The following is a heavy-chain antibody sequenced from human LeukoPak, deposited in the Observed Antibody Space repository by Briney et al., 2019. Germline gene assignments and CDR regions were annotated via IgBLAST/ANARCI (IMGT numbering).Heavy chain of an antibody. CDR1: GFTFSSFA. Sequence: GGSLRLSCAASGFTFSSFAMTWVRQAPGKRLEWVSLISASGSPTYYADSVKGRFTISRDNSKNTLYLQMSSLRAEDTAVYYCVKDCYGDQWGSFDYWGQGTLVTVSS. V-gene: IGHV3-23*01. CDR2: ISASGSPT. D-gene: IGHD4-17*01. CDR3: VKDCYGDQWGSFDY. J-gene: IGHJ4*02.